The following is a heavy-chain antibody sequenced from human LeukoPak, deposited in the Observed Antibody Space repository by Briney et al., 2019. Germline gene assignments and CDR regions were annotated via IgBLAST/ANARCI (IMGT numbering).Heavy chain of an antibody. CDR2: MNPNSGNT. CDR1: GYTFTSYD. CDR3: ARGKEGSGSYYNPLDAFDI. D-gene: IGHD3-10*01. V-gene: IGHV1-8*01. Sequence: ASVKVSCKDSGYTFTSYDINWVRQATGQGLEWMGWMNPNSGNTGYAQKFRGRVTMTRNTSISTAYMELSSLRSEDTAVYYCARGKEGSGSYYNPLDAFDIWGQGTMVTVSS. J-gene: IGHJ3*02.